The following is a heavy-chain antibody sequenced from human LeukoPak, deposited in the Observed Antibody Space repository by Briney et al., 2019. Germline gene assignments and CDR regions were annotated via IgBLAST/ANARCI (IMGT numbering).Heavy chain of an antibody. CDR2: INPNSGGT. D-gene: IGHD5-18*01. CDR1: GYTFTGYY. V-gene: IGHV1-2*02. Sequence: ASVKVSCKASGYTFTGYYMHWVRQAPGQGLEWMGWINPNSGGTNYAQKFQGRVTMTRDTSISTAYMELSRLRSDDTAVYYCASGTRGYSYGWVRAFDIWGQGTMVTVSS. J-gene: IGHJ3*02. CDR3: ASGTRGYSYGWVRAFDI.